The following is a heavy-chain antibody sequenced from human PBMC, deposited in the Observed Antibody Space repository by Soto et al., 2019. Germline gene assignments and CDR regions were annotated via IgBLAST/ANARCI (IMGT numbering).Heavy chain of an antibody. V-gene: IGHV4-39*01. D-gene: IGHD6-13*01. J-gene: IGHJ3*02. CDR2: IYHTGNA. CDR1: GDSISNSRFY. Sequence: SETLALTFSVSGDSISNSRFYWAWIRQPPGEGLEWIGSIYHTGNAYYNPSLKSRVTISVDTSKNQFSLKLTSVTAADTAVYYCARRYSSAFDIWGQGTMVTVSS. CDR3: ARRYSSAFDI.